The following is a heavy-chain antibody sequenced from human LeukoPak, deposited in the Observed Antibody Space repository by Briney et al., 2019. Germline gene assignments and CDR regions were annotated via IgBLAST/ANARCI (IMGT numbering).Heavy chain of an antibody. D-gene: IGHD5-18*01. Sequence: SQTLSPTCTVSGGSISSGGYYWSWIRQHPGKGLEWIGYIYYSGSTYYNPSLKSRVTISVDTSKNQFSLKLSSVTAADTAVYYCAAEVDTAGGYFDYWGQGTLVTVSS. CDR3: AAEVDTAGGYFDY. V-gene: IGHV4-31*03. CDR1: GGSISSGGYY. CDR2: IYYSGST. J-gene: IGHJ4*02.